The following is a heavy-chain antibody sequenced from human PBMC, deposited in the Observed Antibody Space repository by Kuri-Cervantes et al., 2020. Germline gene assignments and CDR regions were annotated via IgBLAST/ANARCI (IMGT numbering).Heavy chain of an antibody. J-gene: IGHJ4*02. CDR2: MNPNNDNT. Sequence: ASVKVSCRASGYTFSNYDINWVRQAAGQGLEWVGWMNPNNDNTGYAQKFQGRVTMTRDTSRNTAYMELSSLRSEDTAVYYCARGKSRRAVFDYWGQGTLVTVSS. D-gene: IGHD6-6*01. V-gene: IGHV1-8*02. CDR1: GYTFSNYD. CDR3: ARGKSRRAVFDY.